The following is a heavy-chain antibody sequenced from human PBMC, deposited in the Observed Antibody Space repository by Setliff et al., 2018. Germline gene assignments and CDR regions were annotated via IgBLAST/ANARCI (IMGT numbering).Heavy chain of an antibody. CDR1: GGSISSGSYY. J-gene: IGHJ4*02. V-gene: IGHV4-61*02. CDR2: IYTSGST. Sequence: SETLSLTCTVSGGSISSGSYYWSWIRQPAGKGLEWIGRIYTSGSTNYNPSLKSRVTMSIDTSKNQFSLKVSSVTAADTAVYYCARSFSRREKFLLDYWGQGALVTVSS. CDR3: ARSFSRREKFLLDY.